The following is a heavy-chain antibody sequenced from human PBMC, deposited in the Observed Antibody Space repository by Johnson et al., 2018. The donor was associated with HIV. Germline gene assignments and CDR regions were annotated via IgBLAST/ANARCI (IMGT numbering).Heavy chain of an antibody. CDR1: GFTFSSYA. J-gene: IGHJ3*02. D-gene: IGHD6-19*01. V-gene: IGHV3-23*04. CDR3: AKVGAVAGTEDHDAVDI. CDR2: IVGSGGTT. Sequence: EVQLVESGGGLVQPGGSLRLSCAASGFTFSSYAMSWVRQAPGKGLEWVSAIVGSGGTTYYADSVKGRFTFSRDNSKNTLYLQMNSLRAEDTAVYYCAKVGAVAGTEDHDAVDIWGQGTMVTVSS.